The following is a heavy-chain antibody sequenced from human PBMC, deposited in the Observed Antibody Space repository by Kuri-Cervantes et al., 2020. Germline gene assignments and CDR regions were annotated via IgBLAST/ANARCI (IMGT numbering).Heavy chain of an antibody. CDR3: AKRMSYSSSWYYFDY. V-gene: IGHV3-53*01. Sequence: GGSLRLSRAASGFTVSSNYMSWVRQAPGKGLEWVSVIYSGGSTYYADSVKGRFTISRDNSKNTLYLQMNSLRAEDTAVYYCAKRMSYSSSWYYFDYWGQGTLVTVSS. CDR2: IYSGGST. D-gene: IGHD6-13*01. CDR1: GFTVSSNY. J-gene: IGHJ4*02.